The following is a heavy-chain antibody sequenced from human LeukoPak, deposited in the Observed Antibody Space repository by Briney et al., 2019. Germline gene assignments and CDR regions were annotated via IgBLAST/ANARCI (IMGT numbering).Heavy chain of an antibody. CDR2: IRSKANSYAT. Sequence: PGGSLKLSCAASGFTFSGSAMHWVRQASGKGLEWVARIRSKANSYATAYAASVKGRFTISRDDSKNTAYLQMNSLKTEDTAVYYCTRYSNWNYGYWYFDLWGRGTLVTVSS. CDR3: TRYSNWNYGYWYFDL. J-gene: IGHJ2*01. CDR1: GFTFSGSA. V-gene: IGHV3-73*01. D-gene: IGHD1-7*01.